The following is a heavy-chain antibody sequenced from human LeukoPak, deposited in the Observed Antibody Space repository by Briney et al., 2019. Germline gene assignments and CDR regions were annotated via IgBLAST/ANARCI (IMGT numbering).Heavy chain of an antibody. D-gene: IGHD6-19*01. Sequence: SETLSLTCTVFGDSMNNYYWNWIRQPPGKGLEWIGYIYYTGSTNYNPSLKSRVTISVDTSKNQFSLKLSPVTAADTAVYYCARRPHTGYSGDWGPHDYYYGMNVWGQGTTVTVSS. V-gene: IGHV4-59*08. J-gene: IGHJ6*02. CDR3: ARRPHTGYSGDWGPHDYYYGMNV. CDR1: GDSMNNYY. CDR2: IYYTGST.